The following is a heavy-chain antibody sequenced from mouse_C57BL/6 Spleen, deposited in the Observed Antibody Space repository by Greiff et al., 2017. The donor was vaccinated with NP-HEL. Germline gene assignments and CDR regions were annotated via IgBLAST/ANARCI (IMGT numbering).Heavy chain of an antibody. V-gene: IGHV1-80*01. D-gene: IGHD2-2*01. Sequence: QVQLQQSGAELVKPGASVKISCKASGYAFSSYWMNWVKQRPGKGLEWIGQIYPGDGDTNYNGKFKGKATLTADKSSSTAYMQLSSLTSEDSAVYFCARGGDGDDDYAMDYWGQGTSVTVSS. CDR3: ARGGDGDDDYAMDY. J-gene: IGHJ4*01. CDR2: IYPGDGDT. CDR1: GYAFSSYW.